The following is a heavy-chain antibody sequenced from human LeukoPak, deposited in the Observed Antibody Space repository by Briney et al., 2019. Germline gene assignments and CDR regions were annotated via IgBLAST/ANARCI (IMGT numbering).Heavy chain of an antibody. Sequence: TSETLSLTCAVYGGSFSGYYWSWIRQPPGKGLEWIGEINHSGSTNYNPSLKSRVTISVDTSKNQFSLKLSSVTAADTAVYYCATGSGSYYKPFDYWGQGTLVTVSS. J-gene: IGHJ4*02. V-gene: IGHV4-34*01. CDR3: ATGSGSYYKPFDY. D-gene: IGHD3-10*01. CDR2: INHSGST. CDR1: GGSFSGYY.